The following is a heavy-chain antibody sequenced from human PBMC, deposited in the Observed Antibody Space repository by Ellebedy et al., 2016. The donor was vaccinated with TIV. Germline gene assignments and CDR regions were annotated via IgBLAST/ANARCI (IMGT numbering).Heavy chain of an antibody. CDR1: GFTFSSYE. CDR2: ISSSGSTI. CDR3: ARDGNSYYDSSGYPYYYYGMDV. V-gene: IGHV3-48*03. Sequence: PGGSLRLSCAASGFTFSSYEMNWVRQAPGKGLEWVSYISSSGSTIYYADSVKGRFTISRDNAKNSLYLQMNSLRAEDTAVYYCARDGNSYYDSSGYPYYYYGMDVWGQGTTVTVSS. J-gene: IGHJ6*02. D-gene: IGHD3-22*01.